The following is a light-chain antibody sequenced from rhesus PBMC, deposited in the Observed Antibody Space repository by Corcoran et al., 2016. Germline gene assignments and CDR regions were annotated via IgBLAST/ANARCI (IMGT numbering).Light chain of an antibody. CDR3: QQYSSSPYS. CDR1: QSISSW. CDR2: KAS. Sequence: DIQMTQSPSSLSASVGDKVTITCRSSQSISSWLAWYQQKPGKAPKLLIYKASSLQSGVPSRFSGNGSGTDFTLTISSLQSEDFATYYYQQYSSSPYSFGQGTKVEIK. V-gene: IGKV1-22*01. J-gene: IGKJ2*01.